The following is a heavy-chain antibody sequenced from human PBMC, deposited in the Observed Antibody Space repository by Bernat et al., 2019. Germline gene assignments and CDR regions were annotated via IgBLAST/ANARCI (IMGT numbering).Heavy chain of an antibody. D-gene: IGHD1-26*01. Sequence: QVQLQESGPGLVKPSQTLSLTCTVSGGSISSGGYYWSWIRQHPGKGLEWIGEIHHSGSTNYNPSLKSRVTISVDKSKNQFSLRLSSVTAADTAVYYCARVSSGTYVDYWGQGTVVTVSS. V-gene: IGHV4-31*03. CDR3: ARVSSGTYVDY. J-gene: IGHJ4*02. CDR2: IHHSGST. CDR1: GGSISSGGYY.